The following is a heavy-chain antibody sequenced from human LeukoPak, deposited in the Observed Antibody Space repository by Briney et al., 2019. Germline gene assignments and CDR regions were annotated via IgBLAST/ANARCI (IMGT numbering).Heavy chain of an antibody. J-gene: IGHJ1*01. CDR1: DGSISGYY. D-gene: IGHD3-22*01. CDR3: ARGGESSAWYFQR. Sequence: SETLSLTCIVSDGSISGYYWNWIRQSPGKGLEWIGYIYYRGNTDYTPSLKSRVSISIGTSKKQFSLRLRSVSAADTAVYYCARGGESSAWYFQRWGQGTLVTVSS. V-gene: IGHV4-59*01. CDR2: IYYRGNT.